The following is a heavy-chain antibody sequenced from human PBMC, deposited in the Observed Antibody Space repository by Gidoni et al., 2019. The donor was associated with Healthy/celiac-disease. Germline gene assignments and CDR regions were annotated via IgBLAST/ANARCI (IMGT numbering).Heavy chain of an antibody. CDR3: ARQTGYDAFDI. CDR2: IYYSGST. J-gene: IGHJ3*02. Sequence: QLQLQESGPGLVKPSEPLSLTCTVSGGSISSSSYYWGWIRQPPGKGLEWIGSIYYSGSTYYNPSLKSRVTISVDTSKNQFSLKLSSVTAADTAVYYCARQTGYDAFDIWGQGTMVTVSS. V-gene: IGHV4-39*01. CDR1: GGSISSSSYY. D-gene: IGHD3-9*01.